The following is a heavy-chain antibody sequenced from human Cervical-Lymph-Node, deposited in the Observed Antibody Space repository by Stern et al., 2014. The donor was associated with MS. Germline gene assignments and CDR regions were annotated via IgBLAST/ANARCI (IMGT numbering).Heavy chain of an antibody. V-gene: IGHV4-59*01. J-gene: IGHJ5*02. CDR1: GGSISSYY. CDR3: ARTDIVVVPAAIGLGYSSSSHWFDP. CDR2: IYYSGST. Sequence: VQLVESGPGLVKPSETLSLTCTVSGGSISSYYWSWIRQPPGKGLEWIGSIYYSGSTNYNPSLKSRVTISVDTSKNQFSLKLSSVTAADTAVYYCARTDIVVVPAAIGLGYSSSSHWFDPWGQGTLVTVSS. D-gene: IGHD2-2*01.